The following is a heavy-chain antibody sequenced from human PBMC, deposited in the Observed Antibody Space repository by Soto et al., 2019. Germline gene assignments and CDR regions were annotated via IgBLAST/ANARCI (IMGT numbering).Heavy chain of an antibody. CDR1: GGTFSSYT. CDR2: IIPILGIA. CDR3: ARANGDYVGGLGDYYYYYMYV. V-gene: IGHV1-69*02. J-gene: IGHJ6*03. Sequence: ASVKVSCKASGGTFSSYTISWVRQAPGQGLEWMGRIIPILGIANYAQKFQGRVTITADKSTSTAYMELSSLRSEDTAVYYCARANGDYVGGLGDYYYYYMYVWGKGTTVTVSS. D-gene: IGHD4-17*01.